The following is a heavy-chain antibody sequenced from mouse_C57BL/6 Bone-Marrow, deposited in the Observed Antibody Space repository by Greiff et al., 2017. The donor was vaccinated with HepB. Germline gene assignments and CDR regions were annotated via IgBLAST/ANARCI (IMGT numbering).Heavy chain of an antibody. CDR2: IDPSDSYT. V-gene: IGHV1-50*01. CDR1: GYTFTSYW. CDR3: ARVGSNFWFAY. D-gene: IGHD2-5*01. Sequence: VQLQQPGAELVKPGASVKLSCKASGYTFTSYWMQWVKQRPGQGLEWIGAIDPSDSYTNYNQKFKGKATLTVDTSSSTAYMQLSSLTSEDSAVYYCARVGSNFWFAYWGRGTGVTVSA. J-gene: IGHJ3*01.